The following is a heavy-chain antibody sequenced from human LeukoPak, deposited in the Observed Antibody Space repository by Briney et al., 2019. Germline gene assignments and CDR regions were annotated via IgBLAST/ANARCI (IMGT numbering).Heavy chain of an antibody. V-gene: IGHV3-33*08. CDR1: GFSFRSYG. D-gene: IGHD5-12*01. CDR3: ARGKASGGYSGYGLDAFDI. Sequence: PGGSLRLSCAASGFSFRSYGMHWVRQAPGKGLEWVAVIWDDGITKHYADSVKGRFTISRDNSKNTLYLQMNSLRAEDTAVYYCARGKASGGYSGYGLDAFDIWGQGTMVTVSS. CDR2: IWDDGITK. J-gene: IGHJ3*02.